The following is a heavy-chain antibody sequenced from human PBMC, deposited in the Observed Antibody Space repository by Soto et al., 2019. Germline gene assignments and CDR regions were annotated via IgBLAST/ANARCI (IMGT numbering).Heavy chain of an antibody. CDR3: AREGSGSTTSFDY. CDR1: GFNVSSTS. V-gene: IGHV3-66*01. Sequence: VQLVESGGGLVQPGGSLRLSCAASGFNVSSTSMSWVRQAPGKGLEWVSVIYSGAGTHYAGSVKGRFTISRDTSKNTPYLQMNSLRVEETAVYYCAREGSGSTTSFDYWGHGTLVTGSS. J-gene: IGHJ4*01. D-gene: IGHD2-2*01. CDR2: IYSGAGT.